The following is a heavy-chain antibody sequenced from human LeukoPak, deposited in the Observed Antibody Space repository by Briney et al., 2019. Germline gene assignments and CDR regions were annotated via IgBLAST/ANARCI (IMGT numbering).Heavy chain of an antibody. J-gene: IGHJ6*03. CDR1: GGTFSSYA. D-gene: IGHD6-19*01. V-gene: IGHV1-69*06. CDR3: ARWGSSGWYWPWDYYYYVDV. Sequence: SVKVSCKASGGTFSSYAISWVRQAPGQGLEWMGGIIPIFGTANYAQKFQGRVTITADKSTSTAYMELSSLRSEDTAVYYCARWGSSGWYWPWDYYYYVDVWGKGTTVTISS. CDR2: IIPIFGTA.